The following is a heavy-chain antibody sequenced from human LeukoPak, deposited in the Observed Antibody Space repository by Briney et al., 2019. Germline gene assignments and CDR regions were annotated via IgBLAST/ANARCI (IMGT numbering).Heavy chain of an antibody. D-gene: IGHD2-21*02. V-gene: IGHV3-30-3*01. CDR1: GFIFTNYA. Sequence: PGGSLRLSCVPSGFIFTNYAMHWVRQAPGKGLEWVAVISYDGSNKYYADSVKGRFTISRDNSKNTLYLQMNSLRAEDTAVYYCARDRYIVVVTASGPDYWGQGTLVTVSS. J-gene: IGHJ4*02. CDR3: ARDRYIVVVTASGPDY. CDR2: ISYDGSNK.